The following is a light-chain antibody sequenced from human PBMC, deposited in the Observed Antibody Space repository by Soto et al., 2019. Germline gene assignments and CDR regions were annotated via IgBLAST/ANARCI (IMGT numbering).Light chain of an antibody. V-gene: IGKV1-39*01. CDR1: QSISSY. CDR2: AAS. CDR3: QQYYKTPPK. J-gene: IGKJ5*01. Sequence: DIQMTQSPFYLSASVGDRVTITCRGSQSISSYLNSYQQKPGKGPKLLIYAASSLHSGTPSRFSGSGSGTDFTLTISSPQPEDFANYYCQQYYKTPPKFGQGTQLDIK.